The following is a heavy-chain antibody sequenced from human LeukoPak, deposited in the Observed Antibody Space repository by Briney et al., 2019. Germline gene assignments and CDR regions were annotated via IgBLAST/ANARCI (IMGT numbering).Heavy chain of an antibody. CDR1: GGSVTNYS. V-gene: IGHV4-59*08. D-gene: IGHD2-8*01. J-gene: IGHJ4*02. Sequence: PSETLSLTCTVSGGSVTNYSWSWIRQPPGKGLEWIGYIYYTGSTNYNPSLKSRVTISVDTSKNQFSMKLSSVTAADTAMYYCARHIGGVDYYWGQGALVTVSS. CDR3: ARHIGGVDYY. CDR2: IYYTGST.